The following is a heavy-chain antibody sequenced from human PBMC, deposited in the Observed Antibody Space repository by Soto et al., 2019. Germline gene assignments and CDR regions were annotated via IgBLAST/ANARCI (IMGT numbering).Heavy chain of an antibody. V-gene: IGHV3-23*01. CDR1: GLTFSSYA. J-gene: IGHJ3*02. Sequence: EVQLLESGGGWVQPGGSLRLSCAASGLTFSSYAMSWVRQAPGKGLEWVSAISGSGGTTYYADSVKGRFTFSRDNSKNTLYLQMNSLRAEDTAVYYCAKTANGWFSAFDIWGQGTMVTVSS. CDR3: AKTANGWFSAFDI. CDR2: ISGSGGTT. D-gene: IGHD6-19*01.